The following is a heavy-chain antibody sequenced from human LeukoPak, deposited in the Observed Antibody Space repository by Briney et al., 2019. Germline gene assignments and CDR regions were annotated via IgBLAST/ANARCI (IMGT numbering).Heavy chain of an antibody. Sequence: SGESLKISCKGSGYSFPNYWIGWVRQMPGQGLEWMGIIYPADSDTRYSPSFQGQVTTSADKSINTAYLQWTSRKASDTAMYYCARRKGDGYNSPFDYWGQGTLVTVSS. CDR3: ARRKGDGYNSPFDY. V-gene: IGHV5-51*01. D-gene: IGHD5-24*01. CDR1: GYSFPNYW. CDR2: IYPADSDT. J-gene: IGHJ4*02.